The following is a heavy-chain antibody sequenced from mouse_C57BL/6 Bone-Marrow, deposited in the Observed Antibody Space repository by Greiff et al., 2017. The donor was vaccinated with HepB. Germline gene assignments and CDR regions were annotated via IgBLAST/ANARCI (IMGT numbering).Heavy chain of an antibody. Sequence: QVQLKQPGAELVMPGASVKLSCKASGYTFTSYWMHWVKQRPRQGLEWIGEIDPSDSYTNYNQKFKGKSTLTVDKSSSTAYMQLSSLTSEDSAVYYCASFAGYWGQGTTLTVSS. J-gene: IGHJ2*01. CDR1: GYTFTSYW. CDR2: IDPSDSYT. CDR3: ASFAGY. V-gene: IGHV1-69*01.